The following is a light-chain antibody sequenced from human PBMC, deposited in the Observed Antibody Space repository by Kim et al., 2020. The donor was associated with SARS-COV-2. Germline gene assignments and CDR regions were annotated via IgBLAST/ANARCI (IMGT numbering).Light chain of an antibody. Sequence: SACVVDRVSIACRASQSVAIYLKWYQQRTGKVPNLLIHTASNLQNGVPSRFSGSGSGTTFTLTISSLQLEDFGIYYCQQSYSAPTFGQGTRLEIK. CDR2: TAS. V-gene: IGKV1-39*01. CDR3: QQSYSAPT. J-gene: IGKJ5*01. CDR1: QSVAIY.